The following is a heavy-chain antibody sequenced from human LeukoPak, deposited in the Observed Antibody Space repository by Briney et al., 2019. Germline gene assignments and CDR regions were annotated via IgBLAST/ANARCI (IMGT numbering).Heavy chain of an antibody. J-gene: IGHJ4*02. CDR1: GFTVSSNY. CDR2: IYSGGST. Sequence: GGSLRLSCAASGFTVSSNYMSWVRQAPGKGLEWVSVIYSGGSTYYADSVKGRFTISRDNSKNTLYLQMNSLRAEDTAVYYCARHGQQWLGTNPDYFDYWGQGTLVTVSS. V-gene: IGHV3-53*01. D-gene: IGHD6-19*01. CDR3: ARHGQQWLGTNPDYFDY.